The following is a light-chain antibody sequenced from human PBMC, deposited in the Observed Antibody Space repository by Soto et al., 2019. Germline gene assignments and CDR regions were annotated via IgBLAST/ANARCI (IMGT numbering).Light chain of an antibody. V-gene: IGKV3-20*01. CDR3: QRNGGSPFFP. J-gene: IGKJ3*01. CDR2: GAS. Sequence: EIVLTQSPGTLSLSPGERATLSCRASQSVSSSYLAWYQQKPGQAPRLLIYGASSRATGIPDRFSGSGSGKDFILPTGSLELKVLAGYSFQRNGGSPFFPFGPGTKV. CDR1: QSVSSSY.